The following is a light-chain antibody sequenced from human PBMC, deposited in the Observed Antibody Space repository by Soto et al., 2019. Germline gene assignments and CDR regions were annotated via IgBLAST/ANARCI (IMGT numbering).Light chain of an antibody. V-gene: IGKV3-20*01. CDR1: QTVSSSY. Sequence: ELVLTQSPGTLSLSPGERATLSCRASQTVSSSYLAWYQQKPGQAPRLLIYGGSIRATGIPDRFSGSGSGTDFTLTISRLEPEDFAVYYCHQYGSSPWTFGQGTKVEIK. J-gene: IGKJ1*01. CDR2: GGS. CDR3: HQYGSSPWT.